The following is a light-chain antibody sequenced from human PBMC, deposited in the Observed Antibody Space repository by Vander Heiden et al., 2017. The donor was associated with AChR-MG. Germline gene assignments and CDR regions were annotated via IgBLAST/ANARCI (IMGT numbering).Light chain of an antibody. CDR1: QGISNS. V-gene: IGKV1-NL1*01. CDR3: QQYYSTPLT. CDR2: GAS. J-gene: IGKJ4*02. Sequence: DIQITSSPSSLSASVGDRVTITCRASQGISNSLDWYQQKPGKAPKLLLYGASRLESGVPSRFSGSGSGTDYTLTISSLQPEDFATYYCQQYYSTPLTFGEGTKVEIK.